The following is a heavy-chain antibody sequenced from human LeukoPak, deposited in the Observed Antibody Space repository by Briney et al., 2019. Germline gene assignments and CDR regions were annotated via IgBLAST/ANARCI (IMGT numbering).Heavy chain of an antibody. CDR3: ARDQEGFDY. Sequence: GASVKVSCKASGYSFSSFGISWVRQAPGQGLEWMGWITGYNSNTNYAQKFQGRVTVTRDTSTSTVHMELSGLRSEDTAVYYCARDQEGFDYWGQGTLVTVSS. CDR1: GYSFSSFG. CDR2: ITGYNSNT. J-gene: IGHJ4*02. V-gene: IGHV1-18*01.